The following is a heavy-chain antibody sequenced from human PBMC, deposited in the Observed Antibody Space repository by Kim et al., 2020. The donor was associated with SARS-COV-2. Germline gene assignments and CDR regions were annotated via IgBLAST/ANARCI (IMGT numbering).Heavy chain of an antibody. CDR2: VFHRGGT. Sequence: SETLSLTCTVSGGSIKNNNYYWGWIRQAPGKGLEWIGNVFHRGGTYYNPSLKSRVIISVHTSENQFSLKLTSVTAADTAVYYCASIYESSWLDSWGQGTLVTVSS. V-gene: IGHV4-39*01. CDR3: ASIYESSWLDS. CDR1: GGSIKNNNYY. J-gene: IGHJ4*02. D-gene: IGHD3-22*01.